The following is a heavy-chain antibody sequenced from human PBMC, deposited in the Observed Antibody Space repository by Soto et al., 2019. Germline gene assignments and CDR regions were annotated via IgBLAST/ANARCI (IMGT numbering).Heavy chain of an antibody. D-gene: IGHD2-15*01. V-gene: IGHV3-33*01. J-gene: IGHJ6*02. Sequence: GGSLRLSCAASGFTFSSYGMHWVRQAPGKGLEWVAVIWYDGSNKYYADSVKGRFTISRDNSKNTLYLQMNSLRAEDAAVYYCARERWAQDIVPYGIDVWGQGTTVTVSS. CDR2: IWYDGSNK. CDR1: GFTFSSYG. CDR3: ARERWAQDIVPYGIDV.